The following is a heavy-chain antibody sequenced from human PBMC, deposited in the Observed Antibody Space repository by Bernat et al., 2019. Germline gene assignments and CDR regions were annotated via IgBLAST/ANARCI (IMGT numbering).Heavy chain of an antibody. D-gene: IGHD6-19*01. Sequence: QVQLVESGGGVVQPGRSLRLSCAASGFTFSSYGMPWVRQAPGKGLGWVAVISYDGSNNYYADSVKGRFTISRDNSKNTLYLQMNSLGAEYTAVYYCAKDGQWLVPRYYFDYWGQGTLVTVS. CDR1: GFTFSSYG. V-gene: IGHV3-30*18. J-gene: IGHJ4*02. CDR2: ISYDGSNN. CDR3: AKDGQWLVPRYYFDY.